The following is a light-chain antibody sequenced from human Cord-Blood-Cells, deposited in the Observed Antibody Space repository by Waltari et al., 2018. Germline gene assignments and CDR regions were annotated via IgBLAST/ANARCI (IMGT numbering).Light chain of an antibody. Sequence: QSALTQPASVSGSPGQSITLSCTGTRSDVGSYNLVTWYQQHPGKAPNLMIYEGSKRPSGVSNRFSGSKSGNTASLTISGLQAEDEADYYCCSYAGSSTNWVFGGGTKLTVL. CDR3: CSYAGSSTNWV. J-gene: IGLJ3*02. V-gene: IGLV2-23*01. CDR1: RSDVGSYNL. CDR2: EGS.